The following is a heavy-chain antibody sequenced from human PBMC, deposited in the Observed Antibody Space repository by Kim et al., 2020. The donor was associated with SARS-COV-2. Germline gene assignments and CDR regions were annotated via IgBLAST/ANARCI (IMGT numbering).Heavy chain of an antibody. CDR3: ARGLWELPY. Sequence: SETLSLTCTVSGGSISDYYWSWIRQPPGKGLEWIGYIYYSGSTNYNPSLKSRVTISVDTSNNQVSLTLSSVTAADTAVYYCARGLWELPYWGQGTRVTFS. V-gene: IGHV4-59*01. J-gene: IGHJ4*02. CDR1: GGSISDYY. D-gene: IGHD1-26*01. CDR2: IYYSGST.